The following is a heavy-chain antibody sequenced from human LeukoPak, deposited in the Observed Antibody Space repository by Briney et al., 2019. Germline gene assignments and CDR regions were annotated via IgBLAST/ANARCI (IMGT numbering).Heavy chain of an antibody. D-gene: IGHD6-13*01. Sequence: PGGSLRLSCAASGFTFSTYNMNWVRQAPGKGLEWVSSITSSSSYTFYADSVKGRFTISRDNAKNSLYLQMNSLRAEDTAVYYCAKGGVYSSSWPAEYFQHWGQGTLVTVSS. CDR3: AKGGVYSSSWPAEYFQH. CDR2: ITSSSSYT. V-gene: IGHV3-21*04. J-gene: IGHJ1*01. CDR1: GFTFSTYN.